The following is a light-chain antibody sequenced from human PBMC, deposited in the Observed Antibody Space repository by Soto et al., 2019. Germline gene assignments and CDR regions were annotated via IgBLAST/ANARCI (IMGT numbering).Light chain of an antibody. CDR3: QQYYSSPLT. Sequence: EVVLTQSPGTLSLSPGERATLSCRASQSVSSSYLAWYQQKPGQGPRLLIYGASSRATGIPDRFSGSGSGTDFTLTISRLEPEDFAVYYCQQYYSSPLTFGGGTKVEIK. CDR1: QSVSSSY. V-gene: IGKV3-20*01. CDR2: GAS. J-gene: IGKJ4*01.